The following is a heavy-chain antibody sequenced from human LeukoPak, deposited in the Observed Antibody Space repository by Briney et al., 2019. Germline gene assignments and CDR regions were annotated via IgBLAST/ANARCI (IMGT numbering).Heavy chain of an antibody. CDR1: GFTFSSYG. Sequence: GGSLRLSCAASGFTFSSYGMHWVRQAPGKGLEWVAVIWYDGSNKYYADSVKGRFTISRDNSKNTLYLQMNSLRAEDTAVYYCAKDPRQGDSSGYIQYYFDYWGQGTLVTVSS. D-gene: IGHD3-22*01. V-gene: IGHV3-33*06. J-gene: IGHJ4*02. CDR3: AKDPRQGDSSGYIQYYFDY. CDR2: IWYDGSNK.